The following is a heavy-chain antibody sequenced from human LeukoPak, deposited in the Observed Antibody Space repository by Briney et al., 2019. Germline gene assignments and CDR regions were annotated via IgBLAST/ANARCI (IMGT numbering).Heavy chain of an antibody. CDR2: MNPNSGNT. J-gene: IGHJ6*02. CDR3: AREREYGMDV. Sequence: ASVKLSSTASGYTFTRSDINWVRQATAQGPEWMGWMNPNSGNTGYAQKFQGRVTMTRSTSISTAYMELSSLRSEDTAVYYCAREREYGMDVWGQGTTVTVSS. CDR1: GYTFTRSD. V-gene: IGHV1-8*01.